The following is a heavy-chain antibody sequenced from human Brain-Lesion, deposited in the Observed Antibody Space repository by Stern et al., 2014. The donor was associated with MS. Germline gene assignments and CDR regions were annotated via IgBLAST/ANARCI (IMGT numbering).Heavy chain of an antibody. CDR2: ISSTTTYI. D-gene: IGHD4-17*01. Sequence: EVQLVESGGGLVKRGGPRTPSWPAFGLSLSPYTFSWAPRAPGKGLEGVPSISSTTTYIYSVDSVKGRFTISRDNAKNSVFLQMNGLGADDTAVYYCARGYGDAYYRGLDVWGQGTTVTVSS. CDR1: GLSLSPYT. J-gene: IGHJ6*02. CDR3: ARGYGDAYYRGLDV. V-gene: IGHV3-21*01.